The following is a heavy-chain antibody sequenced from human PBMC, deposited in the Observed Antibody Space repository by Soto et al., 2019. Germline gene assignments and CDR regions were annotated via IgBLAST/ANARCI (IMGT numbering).Heavy chain of an antibody. Sequence: SGGSLRLSCEASGFTFSGYGMHWVRQAPGKGLEWVAVISYYGTNEYYEDSVKGRFTISRYNSKNTLYLQMNRRRMEDTAWYFGEKEDPSGRYSLDYWGQGAHVTVSS. D-gene: IGHD1-26*01. J-gene: IGHJ4*02. CDR2: ISYYGTNE. CDR1: GFTFSGYG. CDR3: EKEDPSGRYSLDY. V-gene: IGHV3-30*18.